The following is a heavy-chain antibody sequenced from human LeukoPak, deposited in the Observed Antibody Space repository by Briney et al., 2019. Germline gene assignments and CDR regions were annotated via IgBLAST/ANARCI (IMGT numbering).Heavy chain of an antibody. Sequence: GGSLRLSCAASGFTFSSYAMSWVRQAPGKGLEWVSAISGSGGSTYYADSVKGRFTISRDNSKNTLYLQMNSLRAEDTAVYYCAEDSVAGSTYYFDYWGQGTLVTVPS. V-gene: IGHV3-23*01. CDR1: GFTFSSYA. CDR2: ISGSGGST. D-gene: IGHD6-19*01. J-gene: IGHJ4*02. CDR3: AEDSVAGSTYYFDY.